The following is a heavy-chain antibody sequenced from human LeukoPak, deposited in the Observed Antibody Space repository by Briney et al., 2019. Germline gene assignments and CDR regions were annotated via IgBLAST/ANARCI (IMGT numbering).Heavy chain of an antibody. V-gene: IGHV3-30*18. CDR3: AKDLHLYSSGWYTDYYYYYGMDV. CDR1: GFTFSSYG. J-gene: IGHJ6*02. Sequence: PGRSLRLSCAAPGFTFSSYGMHWVRQAPGKGLEWVAVISYDGSNKYYADSVKGRFTISRDNSKNTLYLQMNSLRAEDTAVYYCAKDLHLYSSGWYTDYYYYYGMDVWGQGTTVTVSS. CDR2: ISYDGSNK. D-gene: IGHD6-19*01.